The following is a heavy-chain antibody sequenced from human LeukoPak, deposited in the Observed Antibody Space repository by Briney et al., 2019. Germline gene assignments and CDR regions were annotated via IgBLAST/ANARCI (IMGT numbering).Heavy chain of an antibody. V-gene: IGHV4-39*01. CDR1: GGSISSSSNF. D-gene: IGHD1-26*01. CDR2: ISYSGST. Sequence: SETLSLTCTVSGGSISSSSNFWGWIRQPPGKGLEWIGGISYSGSTYYNPSLKSRVTISVDTSKNQFSLKLSSVTAADTAVYYCARLTPYSGSPLGDYWGQGTLVTVSS. J-gene: IGHJ4*02. CDR3: ARLTPYSGSPLGDY.